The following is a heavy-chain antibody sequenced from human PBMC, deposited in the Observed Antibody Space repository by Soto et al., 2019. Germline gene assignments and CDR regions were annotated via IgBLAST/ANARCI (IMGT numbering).Heavy chain of an antibody. Sequence: ASVKVSCKASGYTFTSHGISWVRQAPGQGLEWMGWISAYNGNTNYAQKLQGRVTMTTDTSTSTAYMELRSLRSDDTAVYYCASGNLDYDILTGLDYWGQGTLVTVSS. D-gene: IGHD3-9*01. V-gene: IGHV1-18*01. J-gene: IGHJ4*02. CDR3: ASGNLDYDILTGLDY. CDR2: ISAYNGNT. CDR1: GYTFTSHG.